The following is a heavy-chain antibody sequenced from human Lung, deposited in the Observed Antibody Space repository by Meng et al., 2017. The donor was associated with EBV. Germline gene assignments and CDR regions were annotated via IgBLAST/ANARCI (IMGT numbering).Heavy chain of an antibody. CDR2: ISSSSNYI. CDR3: AGSGSMGY. Sequence: EVQLVESGGGLVMPGGSLRLSCAASGFLFRSYNMNWVRQAPGKGPEWVSSISSSSNYIYYADSVRGRFIISRDNANNSLYLQMNTLRADDTAVYYCAGSGSMGYWGQGTLVTVSP. CDR1: GFLFRSYN. V-gene: IGHV3-21*01. D-gene: IGHD5-12*01. J-gene: IGHJ4*02.